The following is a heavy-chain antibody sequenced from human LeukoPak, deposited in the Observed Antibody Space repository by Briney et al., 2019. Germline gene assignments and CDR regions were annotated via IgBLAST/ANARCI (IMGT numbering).Heavy chain of an antibody. CDR3: ARDGGKGWLWFDY. D-gene: IGHD3-9*01. CDR1: GGSITNNHYY. J-gene: IGHJ4*02. V-gene: IGHV4-39*07. Sequence: SETLSLTCAVSGGSITNNHYYWGWIRQPPGKGLEWIGSIHYSGNRHYNASLRSRVTISADTSKNQFSLKLSSVTAADTAVYYCARDGGKGWLWFDYWGQGTLVTVSS. CDR2: IHYSGNR.